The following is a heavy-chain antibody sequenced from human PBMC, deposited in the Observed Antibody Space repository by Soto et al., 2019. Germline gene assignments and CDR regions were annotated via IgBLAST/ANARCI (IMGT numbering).Heavy chain of an antibody. CDR3: ARPHSTSSWYPDY. D-gene: IGHD6-13*01. CDR1: GFTFSSYA. J-gene: IGHJ4*02. Sequence: QEQLVESGGGVGQPGRSLRLSCAASGFTFSSYAMHWVRQAPGKGLEWVAVISSDGKNEYYADSVKGRFTISRDNSKNTLYLHMNSLRVEDTAVYYCARPHSTSSWYPDYWGQATLVPVSS. V-gene: IGHV3-30*04. CDR2: ISSDGKNE.